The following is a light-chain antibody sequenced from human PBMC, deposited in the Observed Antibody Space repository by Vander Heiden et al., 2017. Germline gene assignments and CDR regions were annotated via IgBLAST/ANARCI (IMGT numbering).Light chain of an antibody. J-gene: IGLJ1*01. CDR1: SSDVGGYHY. Sequence: QSALTQPASLSGSPGQPITISCTGTSSDVGGYHYVSWYQQIPDKAPKLIIYDVTNRPSGVSNRFSGSKSGNTASLTISGLQAEDEADYYCSSFTSSRTYVFGTGTKVTVL. V-gene: IGLV2-14*01. CDR2: DVT. CDR3: SSFTSSRTYV.